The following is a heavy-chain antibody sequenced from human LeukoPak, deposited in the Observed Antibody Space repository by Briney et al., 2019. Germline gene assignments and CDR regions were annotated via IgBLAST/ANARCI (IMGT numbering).Heavy chain of an antibody. Sequence: PGGSLRLSCSASGFPFSSYAMHWVRKAPGKGLEYVSAISDSGGSTYYADSVKGRFTISRDNSKNTLYLQMSSLRAVDTAVYYCVKDNEAGGSPFDRWGQGTLVTVSS. D-gene: IGHD1-1*01. CDR1: GFPFSSYA. CDR2: ISDSGGST. J-gene: IGHJ4*02. CDR3: VKDNEAGGSPFDR. V-gene: IGHV3-64D*09.